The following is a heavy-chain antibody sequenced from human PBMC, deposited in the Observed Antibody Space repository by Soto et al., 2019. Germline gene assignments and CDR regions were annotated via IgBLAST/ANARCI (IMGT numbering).Heavy chain of an antibody. D-gene: IGHD6-13*01. V-gene: IGHV3-23*01. CDR2: ISGSGGST. CDR1: GFTFSSYA. CDR3: AKDSIAAAGTFDY. Sequence: GGSLILSCAASGFTFSSYAMSWVRPAPGKGLEWVSAISGSGGSTYYADSVKGRFTISRDNSKNTLYLQMNSLRAEDTAVYYCAKDSIAAAGTFDYWGQGTLVNVSS. J-gene: IGHJ4*02.